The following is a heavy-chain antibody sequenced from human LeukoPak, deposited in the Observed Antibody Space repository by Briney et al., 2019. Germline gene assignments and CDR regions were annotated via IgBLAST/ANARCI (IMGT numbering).Heavy chain of an antibody. Sequence: GGSLRLSCAASGFTFSHACMSWVRQAPGKGLEWVGCFKSETDGGTTDYAAPVKGRFTISRDDSKNTLYLQMNSLKTEDTAVYYCTTRIQAFVVPAATGSAWFDPWGQGTLVTVSS. J-gene: IGHJ5*02. D-gene: IGHD2-2*01. V-gene: IGHV3-15*07. CDR2: FKSETDGGTT. CDR3: TTRIQAFVVPAATGSAWFDP. CDR1: GFTFSHAC.